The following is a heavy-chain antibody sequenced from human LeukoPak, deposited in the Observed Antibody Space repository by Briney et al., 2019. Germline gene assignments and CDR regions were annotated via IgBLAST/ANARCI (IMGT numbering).Heavy chain of an antibody. CDR2: ISYIGST. V-gene: IGHV4-59*08. J-gene: IGHJ3*02. CDR1: ADSFSSHY. D-gene: IGHD5-24*01. CDR3: ARHRAEMATITDDAFDI. Sequence: PSETLSLTCAVSADSFSSHYWTWIRQSPGTGLEWIGYISYIGSTNYNPSLKSRVTISIDTSKNQFSLRLSSVTAADTAVFYCARHRAEMATITDDAFDIWGQGTMVTVSS.